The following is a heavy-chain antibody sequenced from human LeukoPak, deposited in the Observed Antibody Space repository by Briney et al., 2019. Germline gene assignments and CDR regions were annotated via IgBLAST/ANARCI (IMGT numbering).Heavy chain of an antibody. CDR1: GYSFTSYW. CDR2: IYPGDYDT. Sequence: GESLKISCKGSGYSFTSYWIGWVRQMPGKGLEWMGIIYPGDYDTSYSPSFQGQVTISADKSIRTAYLQWSSLKASDTAMYYCARLSYDFWSGYKSMPNWFDPWGQGTLVTVSS. D-gene: IGHD3-3*01. V-gene: IGHV5-51*01. CDR3: ARLSYDFWSGYKSMPNWFDP. J-gene: IGHJ5*02.